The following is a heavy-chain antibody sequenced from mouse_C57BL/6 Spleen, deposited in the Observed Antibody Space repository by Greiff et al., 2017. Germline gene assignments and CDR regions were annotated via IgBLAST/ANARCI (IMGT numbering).Heavy chain of an antibody. CDR3: ARGWDTMYY. CDR2: INPSSGYT. V-gene: IGHV1-4*01. Sequence: QVQLQQSGAELARPGASVKMSCKASGYTFTSYTMHWVKQRPGQGLEWIGYINPSSGYTKSNQKFKDKATLTADKSSRTAYMQLSSLTSEDSAVYYCARGWDTMYYWGQGTSVTVSS. J-gene: IGHJ4*01. CDR1: GYTFTSYT. D-gene: IGHD3-3*01.